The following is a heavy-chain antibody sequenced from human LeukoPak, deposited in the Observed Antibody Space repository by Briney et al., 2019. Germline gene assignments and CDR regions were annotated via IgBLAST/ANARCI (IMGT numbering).Heavy chain of an antibody. CDR3: AKCYGDYIRYFDY. Sequence: PGGSLRLSCAASGFTFSTNYMTWVRQAPGKGLEWVSLIYSDGNTYYTDSVKGRFTISRDNSKNTLYLQMNSLRAEDTAMYYCAKCYGDYIRYFDYWGQGTLVTVSS. CDR2: IYSDGNT. CDR1: GFTFSTNY. J-gene: IGHJ4*02. V-gene: IGHV3-53*01. D-gene: IGHD4-17*01.